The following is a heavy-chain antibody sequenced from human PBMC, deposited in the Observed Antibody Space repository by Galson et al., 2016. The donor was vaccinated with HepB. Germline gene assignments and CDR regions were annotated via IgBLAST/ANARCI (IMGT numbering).Heavy chain of an antibody. CDR2: IKEDGSKK. J-gene: IGHJ4*02. CDR3: ARGANRGYCSGGSCYRVFDY. D-gene: IGHD2-15*01. V-gene: IGHV3-7*05. CDR1: AFSFTSYW. Sequence: SLRLSCAASAFSFTSYWISWVRQAPGKGLEWVATIKEDGSKKYYVDSVKGRFTISRDNTKNSLFLQMNSLRAEDTAVYYCARGANRGYCSGGSCYRVFDYWGQGTLVTVSS.